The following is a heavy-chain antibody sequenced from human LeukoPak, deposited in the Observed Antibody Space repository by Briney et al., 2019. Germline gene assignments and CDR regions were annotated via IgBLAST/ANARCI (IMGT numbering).Heavy chain of an antibody. CDR2: IRSKAYGGTT. CDR1: GFTFGDYA. D-gene: IGHD1-26*01. V-gene: IGHV3-49*03. Sequence: GGSLRLSCTASGFTFGDYAVSWFRQAPGKGLEWVGFIRSKAYGGTTEYAASVKGRFTISRDDSKSIAYPQMNSLKTEDTAVYYCTRVKGARAPFDYWGQGTLVTVSS. J-gene: IGHJ4*02. CDR3: TRVKGARAPFDY.